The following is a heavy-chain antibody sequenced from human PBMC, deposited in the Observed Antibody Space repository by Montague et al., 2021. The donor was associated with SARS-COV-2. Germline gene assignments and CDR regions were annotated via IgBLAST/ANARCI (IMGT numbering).Heavy chain of an antibody. CDR3: ARVGRKQNYYFDH. D-gene: IGHD1-14*01. CDR2: IYYSGAI. V-gene: IGHV4-39*01. Sequence: SETLSLTCTVSGGSISSSTYYWGWIRQPPGKGLEWIGNIYYSGAISYTPSLSSRVTISVDTSKNQFSLKLRSVTAADTAVYFCARVGRKQNYYFDHWGQGALVTVSS. CDR1: GGSISSSTYY. J-gene: IGHJ4*02.